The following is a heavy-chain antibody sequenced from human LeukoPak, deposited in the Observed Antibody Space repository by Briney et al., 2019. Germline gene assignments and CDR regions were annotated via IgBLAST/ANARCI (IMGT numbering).Heavy chain of an antibody. CDR3: ARDSQRGYSYGLGY. J-gene: IGHJ4*02. CDR1: GGTFSSYA. V-gene: IGHV1-69*05. CDR2: IIPIFGTA. D-gene: IGHD5-18*01. Sequence: ASVKVSCKASGGTFSSYAISWVRQAPGQGLEWMGRIIPIFGTANYAQKFQGRVTITTDESTSTAYMELSSLRSEDTAVYYCARDSQRGYSYGLGYWGQGTLVTVSS.